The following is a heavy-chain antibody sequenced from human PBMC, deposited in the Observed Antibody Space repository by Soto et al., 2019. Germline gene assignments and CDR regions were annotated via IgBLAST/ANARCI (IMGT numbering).Heavy chain of an antibody. CDR1: GFTFSSYA. J-gene: IGHJ6*02. V-gene: IGHV3-23*01. CDR2: ISGSGGST. D-gene: IGHD2-15*01. CDR3: SGGSCYSAWVGECYYGMDV. Sequence: GESLKISCAASGFTFSSYAMSWVRQAPGKGLEWVSAISGSGGSTYYADSVKGRFTISRDNSKNTLYLQMNSLRAEDTAVYYCSGGSCYSAWVGECYYGMDVWGQGTTVTVSS.